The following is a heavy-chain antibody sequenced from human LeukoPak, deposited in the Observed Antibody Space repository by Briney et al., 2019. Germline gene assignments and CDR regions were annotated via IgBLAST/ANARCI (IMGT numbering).Heavy chain of an antibody. CDR1: GGSFSGYH. CDR2: INHSGST. D-gene: IGHD3-22*01. V-gene: IGHV4-34*01. Sequence: SETLSLTCAVYGGSFSGYHWSWIRQPPGKGLEWIGEINHSGSTNYNPSLKSRVTISVDTSKNQFSLKLSSVTAADTAVYYCARHIPYYYDSSGLPDYWGQGTQVTVSS. CDR3: ARHIPYYYDSSGLPDY. J-gene: IGHJ4*02.